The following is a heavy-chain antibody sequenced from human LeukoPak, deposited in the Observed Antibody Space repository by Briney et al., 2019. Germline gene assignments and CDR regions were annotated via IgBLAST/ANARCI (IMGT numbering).Heavy chain of an antibody. CDR3: AKDRKSGSYPESGYYGMDV. D-gene: IGHD1-26*01. CDR1: GFTHPAYSAYY. V-gene: IGHV3-11*01. CDR2: TGNRGFTI. J-gene: IGHJ6*02. Sequence: PGGSLRLSCAGSGFTHPAYSAYYMTWIRQAPGKGPEWVAYTGNRGFTIYYADSVKGRFTISRDNAKNSLYLQMNSLRAEDTALYYCAKDRKSGSYPESGYYGMDVWGQGTTVTVSS.